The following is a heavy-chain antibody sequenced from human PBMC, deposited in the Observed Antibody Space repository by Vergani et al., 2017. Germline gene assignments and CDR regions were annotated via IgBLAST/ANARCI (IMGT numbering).Heavy chain of an antibody. J-gene: IGHJ4*02. V-gene: IGHV5-51*01. D-gene: IGHD5-12*01. CDR2: IHPADSDT. Sequence: EVQLVQSGAEVKKPGESLKISCQISGYSFTNYWIGWVRQMPGKGLEWMGIIHPADSDTRYSPSFQGQVTISVDKSISTAYLQRSSLRASDSAMYYCARLYGRDSGGSKDFDYWGQGTLVTVSS. CDR3: ARLYGRDSGGSKDFDY. CDR1: GYSFTNYW.